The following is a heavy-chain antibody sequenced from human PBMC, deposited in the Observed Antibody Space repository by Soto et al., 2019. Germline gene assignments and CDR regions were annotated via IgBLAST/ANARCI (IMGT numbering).Heavy chain of an antibody. Sequence: GASVKVSCKASGFTFTSSAVQWVRQARGQRLEWIGWIVVGSGNTNYAQKFQERVTITRDMSTSTAYMELSSLRSEDTAVYYCAADFEWGAVAGTDFDYRGQGTLVPVSS. CDR2: IVVGSGNT. CDR3: AADFEWGAVAGTDFDY. J-gene: IGHJ4*02. CDR1: GFTFTSSA. D-gene: IGHD6-19*01. V-gene: IGHV1-58*01.